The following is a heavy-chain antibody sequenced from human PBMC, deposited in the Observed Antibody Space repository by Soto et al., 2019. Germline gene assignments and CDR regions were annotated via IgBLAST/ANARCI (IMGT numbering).Heavy chain of an antibody. CDR3: ARGPPFWGPLGLNWFDP. Sequence: GASVKVSCKASGYTFTSYAMHWVRQAPGQRLEWMGWINAGNGNTKYSQKFQGRVTITRDTSASTAYMELSSLRSEDTAVYYCARGPPFWGPLGLNWFDPGGQGTLVTVPS. D-gene: IGHD3-16*01. CDR1: GYTFTSYA. CDR2: INAGNGNT. J-gene: IGHJ5*02. V-gene: IGHV1-3*01.